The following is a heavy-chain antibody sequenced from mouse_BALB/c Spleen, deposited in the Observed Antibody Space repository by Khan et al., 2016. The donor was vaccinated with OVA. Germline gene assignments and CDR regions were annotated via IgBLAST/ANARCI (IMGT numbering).Heavy chain of an antibody. CDR1: GFTFSSYV. CDR3: AEHWGNYAMDY. CDR2: ISSCGSYT. V-gene: IGHV5-9-3*01. D-gene: IGHD4-1*01. J-gene: IGHJ4*01. Sequence: EVELVESGGGLVKPGGSLKLSCAASGFTFSSYVMSWVRQTPEKRLEWVATISSCGSYTYYPDSVKGRFTITRDNAKNTLYLQMSSLRADDATMYYCAEHWGNYAMDYWGQGTSVTVSS.